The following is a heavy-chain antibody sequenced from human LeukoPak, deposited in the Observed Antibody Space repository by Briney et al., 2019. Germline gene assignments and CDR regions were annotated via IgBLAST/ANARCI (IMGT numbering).Heavy chain of an antibody. CDR2: INHSGST. CDR1: GGSFSGYY. V-gene: IGHV4-34*01. D-gene: IGHD6-13*01. Sequence: SETLSLTCAVYGGSFSGYYWSWIRQPPGKGLEWIGEINHSGSTNYNPSLKSRVTISVDTSKNQFSLKLSSVTAADTAVYYCARGKAAYFGYWGQGTLVTVSS. J-gene: IGHJ4*02. CDR3: ARGKAAYFGY.